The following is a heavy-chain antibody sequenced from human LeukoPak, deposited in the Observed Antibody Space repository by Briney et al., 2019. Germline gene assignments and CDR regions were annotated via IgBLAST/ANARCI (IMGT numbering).Heavy chain of an antibody. J-gene: IGHJ4*02. V-gene: IGHV4-30-2*01. D-gene: IGHD1-26*01. CDR3: ARGGHSGSSGY. CDR2: IYHSGST. Sequence: PSETLTLTCTVSGGSISSGGYYWSWIRQPPGKGLEWIGYIYHSGSTYYNPSLKSRVTISVDRSKNQFSLKLSSVTAADTAVYYCARGGHSGSSGYWGQGTLVTVSS. CDR1: GGSISSGGYY.